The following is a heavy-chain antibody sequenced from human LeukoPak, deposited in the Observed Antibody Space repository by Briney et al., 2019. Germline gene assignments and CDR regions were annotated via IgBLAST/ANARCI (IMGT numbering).Heavy chain of an antibody. CDR2: IRCDGSNK. CDR3: AKDGGYYDSSGYLGY. Sequence: GGSLRLSCAASGFTFSSYGMHWVRQAPGKGLEWAAFIRCDGSNKYYADSVKGRFTISRDNSKNTLYLQMNSLRAEDTAVYYCAKDGGYYDSSGYLGYWGQGTLVTVSS. D-gene: IGHD3-22*01. J-gene: IGHJ4*02. CDR1: GFTFSSYG. V-gene: IGHV3-30*02.